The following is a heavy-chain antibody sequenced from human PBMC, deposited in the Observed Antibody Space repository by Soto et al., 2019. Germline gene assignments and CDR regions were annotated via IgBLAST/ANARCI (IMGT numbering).Heavy chain of an antibody. J-gene: IGHJ4*02. D-gene: IGHD2-2*01. CDR2: ISSSGGST. Sequence: EVQLLESGGGLVQPGGSLRLSCAASGFTFSSYAMSWVRQAPGKGLEWVSAISSSGGSTYYADSVKGWFTISRDNSKNTLFLQVNSLRAEDTAVYYCARGYCSSTTCYTRTTTGFDYWGQGTLVTVSS. V-gene: IGHV3-23*01. CDR3: ARGYCSSTTCYTRTTTGFDY. CDR1: GFTFSSYA.